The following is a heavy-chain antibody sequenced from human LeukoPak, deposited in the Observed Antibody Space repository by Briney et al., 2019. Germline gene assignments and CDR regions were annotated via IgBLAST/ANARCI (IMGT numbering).Heavy chain of an antibody. V-gene: IGHV3-21*01. CDR3: ASYSVWFMGDC. CDR2: ISSSSSYI. D-gene: IGHD2-21*01. CDR1: GFTFSSYS. J-gene: IGHJ4*02. Sequence: GGSLRLSCAASGFTFSSYSMNWVRQAPGKGLEWVSSISSSSSYIYYADSVKGRFTISRDNAKNSLYLRMNSLRAEDTAVYYCASYSVWFMGDCWGQGTLVTVSS.